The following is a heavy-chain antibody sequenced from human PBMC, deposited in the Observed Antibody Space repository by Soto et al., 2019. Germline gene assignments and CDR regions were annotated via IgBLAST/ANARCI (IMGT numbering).Heavy chain of an antibody. CDR3: AKDKVDHNGVWDPFDR. CDR2: LGGTNSDT. Sequence: GGSLRLSCAASGFTFSDYAMNWVRQAPGKGLEWVSGLGGTNSDTHYAASVEGRFTVSRDNSKSTLFLQMNSLRAEDTAVYYCAKDKVDHNGVWDPFDRWGQGTMVTVSS. V-gene: IGHV3-23*01. J-gene: IGHJ3*02. CDR1: GFTFSDYA. D-gene: IGHD2-8*01.